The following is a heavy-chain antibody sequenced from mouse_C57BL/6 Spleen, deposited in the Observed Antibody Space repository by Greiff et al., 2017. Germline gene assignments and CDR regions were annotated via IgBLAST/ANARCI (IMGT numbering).Heavy chain of an antibody. D-gene: IGHD1-1*01. Sequence: EVKLVESGAELVRPGASVKLSCTASGFNIKDYYMHWVKQRPEQGLEWIGRIDPEDGDTEYAPKFQGKATMTADTSSNTAYLQLSSLTSEDTAVYYCTTGYHGSSPYYFDYWGQGTTLTVSS. CDR3: TTGYHGSSPYYFDY. CDR1: GFNIKDYY. CDR2: IDPEDGDT. V-gene: IGHV14-1*01. J-gene: IGHJ2*01.